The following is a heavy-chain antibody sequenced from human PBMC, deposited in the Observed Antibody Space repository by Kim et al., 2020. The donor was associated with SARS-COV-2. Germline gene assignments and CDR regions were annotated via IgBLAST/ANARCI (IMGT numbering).Heavy chain of an antibody. D-gene: IGHD3-22*01. CDR2: IDPSDSYT. J-gene: IGHJ6*02. V-gene: IGHV5-10-1*01. CDR1: GYSFTSYW. Sequence: GASLQISCKGSGYSFTSYWISWVRQMPGKGLEWMGRIDPSDSYTNYSPSFQGHVTISADKSISTAYLQWSSLKASDTAMYYCAVSGNSAGDYYYGMDVWGQGTTVTVSS. CDR3: AVSGNSAGDYYYGMDV.